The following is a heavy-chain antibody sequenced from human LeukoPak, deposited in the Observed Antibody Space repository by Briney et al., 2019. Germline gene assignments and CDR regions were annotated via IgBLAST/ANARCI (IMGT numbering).Heavy chain of an antibody. CDR1: GGSISSGGYS. Sequence: PSETLSLTCAVSGGSISSGGYSWSWIRQPPGKGLEWIGYIYHSGSTYYNPSLKSRVTISVDRSKNQFSLKLSSVTAADTAVYYCARFGPHYFDYWGQGTLVTVSS. CDR2: IYHSGST. J-gene: IGHJ4*02. V-gene: IGHV4-30-2*01. D-gene: IGHD3-10*01. CDR3: ARFGPHYFDY.